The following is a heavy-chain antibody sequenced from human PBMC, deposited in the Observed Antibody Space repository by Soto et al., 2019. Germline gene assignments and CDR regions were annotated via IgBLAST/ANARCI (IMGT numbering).Heavy chain of an antibody. CDR3: ARAVILTTTYIIDL. CDR1: GGSIDGGGFC. D-gene: IGHD1-1*01. Sequence: QLKLQELGPGVVKPSQTLSLTCTISGGSIDGGGFCWTWGRLCPGEGLEWIGNIYDSGSASDNPSVESQISMSIDTSKNQFSSRLTSVTVAVSALSYSARAVILTTTYIIDLWCPWTM. J-gene: IGHJ3*01. V-gene: IGHV4-31*02. CDR2: IYDSGSA.